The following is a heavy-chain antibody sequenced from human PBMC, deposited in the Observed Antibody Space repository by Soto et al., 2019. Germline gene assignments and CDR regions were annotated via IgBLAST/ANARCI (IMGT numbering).Heavy chain of an antibody. J-gene: IGHJ4*02. CDR2: ISDDGSTA. D-gene: IGHD1-1*01. CDR3: ARGPRVSSTGTGDQ. V-gene: IGHV3-74*01. CDR1: GFTFSAYW. Sequence: PGESLKISCAVSGFTFSAYWMHWVRQVPGKGLTWVSRISDDGSTATYADSVKGRFVISRDNAKNSLYLEMNTLRVDDSGLYYCARGPRVSSTGTGDQWGRGTLVTVS.